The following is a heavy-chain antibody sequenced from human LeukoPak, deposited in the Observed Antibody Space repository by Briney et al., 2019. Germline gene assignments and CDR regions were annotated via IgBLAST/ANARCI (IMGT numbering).Heavy chain of an antibody. Sequence: KPSETLSLTCTVSDGSISSYYWSWIRQPPGKGLEWIGYIYYSGSTNYNPSLKSRVTISVDTSKNQFSLKLSSVTAADTAVYYCARRSGGSGSYYRDWGQGTLVTV. CDR2: IYYSGST. CDR1: DGSISSYY. CDR3: ARRSGGSGSYYRD. V-gene: IGHV4-59*08. J-gene: IGHJ4*02. D-gene: IGHD3-10*01.